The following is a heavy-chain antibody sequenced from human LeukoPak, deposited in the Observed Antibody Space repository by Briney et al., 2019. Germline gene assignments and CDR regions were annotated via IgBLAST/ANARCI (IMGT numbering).Heavy chain of an antibody. CDR1: GYTFTSYG. CDR2: ISAYSGGT. Sequence: ASVKVSCKASGYTFTSYGISWVRQAPGQGLEWMGWISAYSGGTNYAQKFQGRVTMTRDTSISTAYMELSRLRSDDTAVYYCAREYFDPWGQGTLVTVSS. V-gene: IGHV1-2*02. J-gene: IGHJ5*02. CDR3: AREYFDP.